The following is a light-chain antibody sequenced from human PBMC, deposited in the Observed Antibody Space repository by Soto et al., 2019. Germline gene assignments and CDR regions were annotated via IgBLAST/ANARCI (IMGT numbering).Light chain of an antibody. CDR3: SSYTISSTLV. Sequence: QPALTQPASVSGSPGQSITISCTGTSSDVGGYNYVSWYQQHPGKAPKLMIYEVSNRPSGVSNRFSGSKSGNTASLTISGLQDEEEPAYSCSSYTISSTLVFGTGTKVTV. V-gene: IGLV2-14*01. CDR2: EVS. CDR1: SSDVGGYNY. J-gene: IGLJ1*01.